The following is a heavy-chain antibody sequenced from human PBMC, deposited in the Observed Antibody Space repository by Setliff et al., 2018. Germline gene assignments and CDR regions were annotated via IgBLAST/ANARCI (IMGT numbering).Heavy chain of an antibody. J-gene: IGHJ6*02. CDR1: GFTFSSYW. CDR2: ISGSGGST. Sequence: PGGSLRLSCAASGFTFSSYWMSWVRQAPGKGLEWVSAISGSGGSTYYADSVKGRFTISRDNSKNTLYLQMNSLSGDDTAVYYCAKFISYYYYGMDGWGQGTTVTVSS. CDR3: AKFISYYYYGMDG. V-gene: IGHV3-23*01.